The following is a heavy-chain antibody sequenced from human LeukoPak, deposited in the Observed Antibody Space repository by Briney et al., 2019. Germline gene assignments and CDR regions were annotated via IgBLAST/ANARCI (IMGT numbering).Heavy chain of an antibody. V-gene: IGHV1-18*01. D-gene: IGHD2-15*01. CDR3: ARTALPGYCSGGSCDGHFDY. CDR1: GYTFTSYG. J-gene: IGHJ4*02. CDR2: ISAYNGNT. Sequence: ASVKVSCKASGYTFTSYGISWVRQAPGQGLEWMGWISAYNGNTNYAQKLQGRVTMTTDTSTSTAYMELSSLRSEDTAVYYCARTALPGYCSGGSCDGHFDYWGQGTLVTVSS.